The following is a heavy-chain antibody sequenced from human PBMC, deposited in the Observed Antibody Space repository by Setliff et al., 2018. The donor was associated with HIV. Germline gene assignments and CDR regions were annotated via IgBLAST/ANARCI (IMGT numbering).Heavy chain of an antibody. CDR3: VRDYPYAVAESQFGY. CDR1: GHGLIDYY. Sequence: ASVKVSCKASGHGLIDYYLHWVRQAPGQGLEWMGWINPNSGDTKYVQKFQGRVTMTRDTSTNTAYMELRNLLSDDSAIYYCVRDYPYAVAESQFGYWGQGTLVTVSS. V-gene: IGHV1-2*02. J-gene: IGHJ4*02. CDR2: INPNSGDT. D-gene: IGHD6-19*01.